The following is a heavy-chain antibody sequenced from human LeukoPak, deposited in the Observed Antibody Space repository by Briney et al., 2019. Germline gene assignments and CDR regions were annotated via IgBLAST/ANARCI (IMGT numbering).Heavy chain of an antibody. J-gene: IGHJ3*02. Sequence: SETLSLTCAVYGGSFSGYYWSWIRQPPGKGLEWIGEINHSGSTNYNPSLKSRVTISVDTSKNQFSLDLSSVTAADTAVYYCARQKCTSTSCLTKNAFDIWGQGTMVTVSS. CDR3: ARQKCTSTSCLTKNAFDI. CDR2: INHSGST. D-gene: IGHD2-2*01. V-gene: IGHV4-34*01. CDR1: GGSFSGYY.